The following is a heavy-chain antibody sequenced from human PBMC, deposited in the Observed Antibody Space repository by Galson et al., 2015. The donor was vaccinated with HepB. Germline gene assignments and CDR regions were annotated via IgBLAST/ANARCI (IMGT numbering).Heavy chain of an antibody. J-gene: IGHJ4*02. CDR1: GGSVSSGSYY. CDR3: ARDSGEGSPFDY. CDR2: IYYSGST. V-gene: IGHV4-61*01. Sequence: ETLSLTCTVSGGSVSSGSYYWSWIRQPPGKGLEWIGYIYYSGSTNYNPSLKSRVTISVDTSKNQFSLKLSSVTAADTAVYYCARDSGEGSPFDYWGQGTLVTVSS. D-gene: IGHD3-10*01.